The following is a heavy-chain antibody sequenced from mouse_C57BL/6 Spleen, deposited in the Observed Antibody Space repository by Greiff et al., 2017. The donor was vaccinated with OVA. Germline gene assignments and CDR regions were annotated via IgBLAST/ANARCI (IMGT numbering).Heavy chain of an antibody. CDR2: INPSSGYT. D-gene: IGHD2-4*01. Sequence: QVHVKQSGAELARPGASVKMSCKASGYTFTSYTMHWVKQRPGQGLEWIGYINPSSGYTKYNQKFKDKATLTADKSSSTAYMQLSSLTSEDSAVYYCARRNDYDVHYWGQGTTLTVSS. CDR3: ARRNDYDVHY. CDR1: GYTFTSYT. V-gene: IGHV1-4*01. J-gene: IGHJ2*01.